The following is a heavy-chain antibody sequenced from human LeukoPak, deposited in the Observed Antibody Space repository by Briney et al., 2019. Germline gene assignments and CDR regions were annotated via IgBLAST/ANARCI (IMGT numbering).Heavy chain of an antibody. CDR1: GGTFSSYA. D-gene: IGHD6-13*01. Sequence: PVASVKVSCKASGGTFSSYAISWVRQAPGQGLEWMGWISAYNGNTNYAQKLQGRVTMTTDTSTSTAYMELRSLRSDDTAVYYCARDGQQQPGRFDPWGRGTLVTVSS. CDR2: ISAYNGNT. J-gene: IGHJ5*02. CDR3: ARDGQQQPGRFDP. V-gene: IGHV1-18*01.